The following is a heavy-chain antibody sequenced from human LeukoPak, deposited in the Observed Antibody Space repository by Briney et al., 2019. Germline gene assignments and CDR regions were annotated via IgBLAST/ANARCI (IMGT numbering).Heavy chain of an antibody. CDR2: ISSSSSYI. CDR1: AFTFSTYT. CDR3: AREKGLRYFDH. D-gene: IGHD3-9*01. Sequence: GRSLRLSCAASAFTFSTYTMNWVRQAPGKGLEWVSSISSSSSYIYHADSVKGRFTVSRDNAKNSLYRQMNSLRVEDTAVYYCAREKGLRYFDHWGQGTVVTVS. V-gene: IGHV3-21*01. J-gene: IGHJ4*02.